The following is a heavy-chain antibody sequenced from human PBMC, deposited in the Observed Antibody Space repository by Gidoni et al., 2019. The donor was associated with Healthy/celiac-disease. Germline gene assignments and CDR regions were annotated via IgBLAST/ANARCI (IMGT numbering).Heavy chain of an antibody. CDR3: ARDYYGSGSLYYYGMDV. V-gene: IGHV3-30*04. Sequence: QVQLVESGGGVVPPGRSLRLSCAASGFPFSSYAIHWVRPAPGQGLEWVAVISDDGRNKYYADSVKGRFTISRDNSKNTLYLQMNSLRAEDTAVYYCARDYYGSGSLYYYGMDVWGQGTTVTVSS. J-gene: IGHJ6*02. D-gene: IGHD3-10*01. CDR1: GFPFSSYA. CDR2: ISDDGRNK.